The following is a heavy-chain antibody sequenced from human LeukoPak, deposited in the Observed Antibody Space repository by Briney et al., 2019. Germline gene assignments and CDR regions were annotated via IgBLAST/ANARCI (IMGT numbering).Heavy chain of an antibody. CDR2: ISGGGGST. J-gene: IGHJ4*02. CDR3: ARRYSSGWWIDY. D-gene: IGHD6-19*01. Sequence: GGSLRLSCAASGFTFTSYSMNWVRQAPGKGLEWVSTISGGGGSTYYADSVKGRFTISRDNSKNTLYLQMNTLRAEDTAVYYCARRYSSGWWIDYWGQGTLVTVSS. V-gene: IGHV3-23*01. CDR1: GFTFTSYS.